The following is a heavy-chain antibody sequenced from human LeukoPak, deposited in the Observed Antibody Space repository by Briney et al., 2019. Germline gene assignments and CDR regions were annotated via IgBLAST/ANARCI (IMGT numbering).Heavy chain of an antibody. V-gene: IGHV3-66*01. CDR3: ARGASSGYRIDY. CDR2: TNSGGNT. D-gene: IGHD5-18*01. CDR1: GLTVSSNY. J-gene: IGHJ4*02. Sequence: GGSLRLSCAASGLTVSSNYMSWVRQAPGKGLEWVSVTNSGGNTYYADSVKGRFTISRDNAKNTLYLQMNSLTAEDTALYYCARGASSGYRIDYWGQGTLVTVSS.